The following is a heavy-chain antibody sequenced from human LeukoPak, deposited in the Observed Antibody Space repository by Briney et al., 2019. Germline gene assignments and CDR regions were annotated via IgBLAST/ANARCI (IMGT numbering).Heavy chain of an antibody. CDR2: IYTSGST. V-gene: IGHV4-4*07. Sequence: SETLSLTCTVSGGSISSYYWSWIRQPAGKGLEWIGRIYTSGSTNYNPSLKSRVTISVDTSKNQFSLKLSSVTAADTAVYYCASQNRHGEEDYWGQGTLVTVSS. CDR3: ASQNRHGEEDY. J-gene: IGHJ4*02. D-gene: IGHD4-17*01. CDR1: GGSISSYY.